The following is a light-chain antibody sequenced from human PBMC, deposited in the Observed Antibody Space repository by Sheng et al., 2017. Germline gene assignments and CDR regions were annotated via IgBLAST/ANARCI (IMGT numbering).Light chain of an antibody. J-gene: IGKJ2*03. CDR1: QRVAGSY. V-gene: IGKV3-20*01. CDR3: QQYGSSPPYS. CDR2: GAS. Sequence: EIVLTQSPGTLSLSPGERATLSCRASQRVAGSYLAWYFHRPGQAPRLLIYGASIRATGIPDRFSGSESGTDFTLTINRLEPEDFAVYFCQQYGSSPPYSFGQGTKVEIK.